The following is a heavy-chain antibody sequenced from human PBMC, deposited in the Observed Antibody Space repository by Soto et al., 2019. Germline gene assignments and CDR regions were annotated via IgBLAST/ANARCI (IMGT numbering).Heavy chain of an antibody. V-gene: IGHV1-18*01. Sequence: SVKVSCKASGYTFTNYGISWVRQAPGQGLEWMGWIGTFNGNTNYAQKFQGRVTMTTDTSSTTAYMELRSLRSDDTAVYYCAREGSDRRYFDWPPQGFDYWGQGTLVTVSS. CDR1: GYTFTNYG. D-gene: IGHD3-9*01. CDR2: IGTFNGNT. CDR3: AREGSDRRYFDWPPQGFDY. J-gene: IGHJ4*02.